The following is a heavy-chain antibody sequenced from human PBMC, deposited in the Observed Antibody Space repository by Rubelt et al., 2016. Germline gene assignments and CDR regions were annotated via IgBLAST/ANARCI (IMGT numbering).Heavy chain of an antibody. CDR3: AKAPTQYRNGYFDY. J-gene: IGHJ4*02. CDR2: INHSENT. CDR1: SGSFSGFC. D-gene: IGHD5-18*01. Sequence: QVHLQQWGAGLLKPSETLSLTCAVSSGSFSGFCWSWIRQPPGKVLEWIGDINHSENTNYNPSLKSRVTISVDTSTNQFSLKLNSVTAADTAVYYCAKAPTQYRNGYFDYWGQGTLVTVSS. V-gene: IGHV4-34*01.